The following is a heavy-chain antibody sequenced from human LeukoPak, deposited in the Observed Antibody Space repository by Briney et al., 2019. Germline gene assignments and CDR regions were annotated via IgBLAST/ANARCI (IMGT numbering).Heavy chain of an antibody. D-gene: IGHD3-22*01. CDR2: IYYSGST. CDR3: TGDYYDSSGYYYHPDY. V-gene: IGHV4-59*08. CDR1: GGSISSYY. J-gene: IGHJ4*02. Sequence: PSETLSLTCTVSGGSISSYYWSWIRQPPGKGLEWIGYIYYSGSTNYNPSLKSRVTISVDTSKNQFSLKLSSVTAADTAVYYCTGDYYDSSGYYYHPDYWGQGTLVTVSS.